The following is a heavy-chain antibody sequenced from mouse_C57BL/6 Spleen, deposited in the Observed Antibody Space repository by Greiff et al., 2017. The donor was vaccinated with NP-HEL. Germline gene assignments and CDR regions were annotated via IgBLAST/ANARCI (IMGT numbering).Heavy chain of an antibody. D-gene: IGHD2-4*01. J-gene: IGHJ2*01. CDR1: GFTFSSYG. CDR3: ARSNDYDGFDY. Sequence: EVQLVESGGDLVKPGGSLKLSCAASGFTFSSYGMSWVRQTPDKRLEWVATISSGGSYTYYPDSVKGRFTISRDNAKNTLYLQMSSLKSEDTAMYYCARSNDYDGFDYWGQGTTLTVSS. CDR2: ISSGGSYT. V-gene: IGHV5-6*01.